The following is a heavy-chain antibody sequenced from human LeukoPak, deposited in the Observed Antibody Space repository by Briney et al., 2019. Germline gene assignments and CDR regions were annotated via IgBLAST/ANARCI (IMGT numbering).Heavy chain of an antibody. V-gene: IGHV3-53*01. CDR1: GFTVSSNY. J-gene: IGHJ6*02. Sequence: GGSLRLSCAASGFTVSSNYMSWVRQAPGKGLEWVSVIYSGGSTYYADSVKGRFTISRDNSKNTLYLQMNSLRAEDTAVYYCASHYDILTGSSTYYYYGMDVWGQGTTVTVSS. D-gene: IGHD3-9*01. CDR2: IYSGGST. CDR3: ASHYDILTGSSTYYYYGMDV.